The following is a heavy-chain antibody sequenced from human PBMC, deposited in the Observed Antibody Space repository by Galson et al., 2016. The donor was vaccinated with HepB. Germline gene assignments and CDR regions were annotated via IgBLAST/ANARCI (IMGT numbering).Heavy chain of an antibody. V-gene: IGHV4-59*01. D-gene: IGHD2/OR15-2a*01. CDR2: ISNSVST. Sequence: SETLSLTCTVSGVSSRTYYWNWIRQAPGKGLEWIGYISNSVSTNYNPSLKSRVTIPVDTSKNHFSLKLSSLNDADTAVYYCASTFQGAYWGQGTLVTVSS. CDR1: GVSSRTYY. J-gene: IGHJ4*02. CDR3: ASTFQGAY.